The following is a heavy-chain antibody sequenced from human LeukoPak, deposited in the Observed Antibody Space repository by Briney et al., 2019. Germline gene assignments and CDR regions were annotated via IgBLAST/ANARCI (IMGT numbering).Heavy chain of an antibody. J-gene: IGHJ5*02. CDR1: GGSLTGYY. D-gene: IGHD2-15*01. V-gene: IGHV4-59*01. CDR3: ARSPSYCSGGSCWGGWFDP. CDR2: IYYTGSS. Sequence: SETLSLTCTVSGGSLTGYYCSWIRQSPGKGLEWIGYIYYTGSSNYNPSLKSRVTISVDTSSNQVSLKLNSVTAADTATYYCARSPSYCSGGSCWGGWFDPWGQGTLVTVSS.